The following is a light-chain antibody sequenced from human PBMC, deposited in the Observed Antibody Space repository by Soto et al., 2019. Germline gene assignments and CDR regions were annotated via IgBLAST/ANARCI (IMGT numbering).Light chain of an antibody. CDR3: QQYGSSQA. V-gene: IGKV3-20*01. Sequence: EIVLTQSPATLSLSPGERATLSCRASQSVSSNYLAWYQQKPGQAPRLLIYGASSRATGIPDRFSGSGSGTDFTLTISRLEPEDFAVYYCQQYGSSQAFGGGTKVEIK. CDR2: GAS. CDR1: QSVSSNY. J-gene: IGKJ4*01.